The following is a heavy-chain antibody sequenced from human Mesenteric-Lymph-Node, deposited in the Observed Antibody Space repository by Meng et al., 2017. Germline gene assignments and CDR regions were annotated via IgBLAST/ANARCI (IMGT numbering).Heavy chain of an antibody. J-gene: IGHJ5*02. CDR3: ARDTLYYDILTGYSPTNWFDP. Sequence: QVQLVQSGAEVKKLGASVKVSCKASVYTFTSYGISWVRQAPGKGLEWMGWISAYNGNTNYAQKLQGRVTMTTDTSTSTAYMELRSLRSDDTAVYYCARDTLYYDILTGYSPTNWFDPWGQGTLVTVSS. CDR1: VYTFTSYG. CDR2: ISAYNGNT. V-gene: IGHV1-18*01. D-gene: IGHD3-9*01.